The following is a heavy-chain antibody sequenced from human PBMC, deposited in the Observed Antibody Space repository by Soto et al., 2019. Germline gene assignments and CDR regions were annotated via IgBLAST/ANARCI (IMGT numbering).Heavy chain of an antibody. CDR3: AREVLGYCSSTSCQHYYYYYYMDV. J-gene: IGHJ6*03. CDR1: GGTINSYY. CDR2: IYYSGST. V-gene: IGHV4-59*12. D-gene: IGHD2-2*01. Sequence: SETLSLTCTVSGGTINSYYWSWIRQPPGKGLEWIGYIYYSGSTNYNPSLKSRVTISVDTSKNQFSLKLSSVTAADTAVYYCAREVLGYCSSTSCQHYYYYYYMDVWGKGTTVTVSS.